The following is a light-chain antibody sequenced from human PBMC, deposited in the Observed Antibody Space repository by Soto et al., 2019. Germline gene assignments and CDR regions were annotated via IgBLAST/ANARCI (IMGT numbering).Light chain of an antibody. CDR2: DVS. V-gene: IGLV2-11*01. CDR1: SSDVGGYNY. CDR3: CSYAGSYTHVV. Sequence: QSALTQPRSVSGSPGQSVTISCTGTSSDVGGYNYVSWYQQHPGKAPQLMIYDVSKQPSWVPDRFSGSKSGNTASLTISGLQAEDEADYYCCSYAGSYTHVVFGGGTKLTVL. J-gene: IGLJ2*01.